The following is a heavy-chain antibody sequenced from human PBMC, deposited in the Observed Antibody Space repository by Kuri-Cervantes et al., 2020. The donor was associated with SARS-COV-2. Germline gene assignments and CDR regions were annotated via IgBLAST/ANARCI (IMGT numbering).Heavy chain of an antibody. D-gene: IGHD3-16*01. V-gene: IGHV5-51*01. CDR3: ATRYGHSFAYGY. CDR2: IYPADSDT. CDR1: GYSFTNYW. Sequence: KVSCKGSGYSFTNYWIGWVRQMPGKGLEWMGIIYPADSDTRYSPSFQGQVTISADKSISTAFLQWSSLQASDTAMYYCATRYGHSFAYGYWGQGSLVTVSS. J-gene: IGHJ4*02.